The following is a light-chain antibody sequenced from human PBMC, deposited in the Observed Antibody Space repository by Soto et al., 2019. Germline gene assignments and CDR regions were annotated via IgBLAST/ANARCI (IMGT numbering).Light chain of an antibody. CDR1: QNIYNS. J-gene: IGKJ1*01. CDR2: GAS. CDR3: QVSRSALWGT. Sequence: DIQMTQSPSSLSASLGDRVTITCRTSQNIYNSLNWYQQKAGRAPAVLIYGASNLQGGVPLRFSGSGSGTDFTLTISGLQPEDSATYYCQVSRSALWGTCGQGTKVEVK. V-gene: IGKV1-39*01.